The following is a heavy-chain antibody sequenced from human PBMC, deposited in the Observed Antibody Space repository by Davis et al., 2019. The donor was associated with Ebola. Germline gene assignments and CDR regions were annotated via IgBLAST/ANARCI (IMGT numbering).Heavy chain of an antibody. V-gene: IGHV5-51*01. Sequence: GESLKISCQGTRRDFSNRWVGWVRHIPEKGLEWMGIINPADPDTRYSPSFQGQVTISADRSTSTAYLQWSSLKASDTAMYYCALTNIPVADPAHFDSWGQGALVTVSS. J-gene: IGHJ4*02. CDR1: RRDFSNRW. D-gene: IGHD6-19*01. CDR3: ALTNIPVADPAHFDS. CDR2: INPADPDT.